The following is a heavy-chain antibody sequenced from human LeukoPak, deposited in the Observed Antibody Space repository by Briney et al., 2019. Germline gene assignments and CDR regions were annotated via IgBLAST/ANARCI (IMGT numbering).Heavy chain of an antibody. CDR2: FDPEDGET. CDR1: GYTLTELS. D-gene: IGHD1-1*01. V-gene: IGHV1-24*01. Sequence: ASVKVSCKVSGYTLTELSLHWVRQAPGKGLEWMGRFDPEDGETIYARKFQGRVTLTEDTSTDTAYMELSSLRSEDTAVYFCAVSLTTGGYYGMDVWGQGTTVTVSS. J-gene: IGHJ6*02. CDR3: AVSLTTGGYYGMDV.